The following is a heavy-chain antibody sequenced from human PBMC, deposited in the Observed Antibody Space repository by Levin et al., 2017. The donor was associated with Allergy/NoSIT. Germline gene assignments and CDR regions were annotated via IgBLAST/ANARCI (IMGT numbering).Heavy chain of an antibody. CDR1: GDSVSSGSTH. J-gene: IGHJ2*01. CDR2: IYHSGST. D-gene: IGHD1-14*01. Sequence: RASETLSLTCTVSGDSVSSGSTHWSWIRQPPGKGLEWIGYIYHSGSTNYNPSLKSRVTISVDTSKKQFSLKLTSVTAADTALYYCARENRDWYFDLWGRGTLVTVSS. V-gene: IGHV4-61*01. CDR3: ARENRDWYFDL.